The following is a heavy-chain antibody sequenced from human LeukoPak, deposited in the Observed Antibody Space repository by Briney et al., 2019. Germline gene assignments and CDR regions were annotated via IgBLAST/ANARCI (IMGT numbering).Heavy chain of an antibody. CDR1: GYTFDEYR. Sequence: ASVKVSCQASGYTFDEYRINWVRQAPGRGLEGMGCISVQHGKTKYPQNVRGRATQPTDTSTETAYIELRTLRSDDTAVYYSARDYFGLGSYFGTGDYWGEGTLVTVSS. CDR3: ARDYFGLGSYFGTGDY. J-gene: IGHJ4*02. CDR2: ISVQHGKT. V-gene: IGHV1-18*01. D-gene: IGHD3-10*01.